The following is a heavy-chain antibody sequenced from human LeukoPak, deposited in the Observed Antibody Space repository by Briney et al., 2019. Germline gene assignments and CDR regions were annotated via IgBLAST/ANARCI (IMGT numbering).Heavy chain of an antibody. CDR2: IYTSGST. D-gene: IGHD2-2*01. J-gene: IGHJ4*02. Sequence: SETLSLTCTVSGGSISSYYWSWIRQPAGKGLEWIGRIYTSGSTNYNPSLKSRVTMSVDTSKNQFSLKLSSVTAADTAVYYCARSSPSYCGSTSCYIFDYWGQGTLVTVSS. CDR1: GGSISSYY. V-gene: IGHV4-4*07. CDR3: ARSSPSYCGSTSCYIFDY.